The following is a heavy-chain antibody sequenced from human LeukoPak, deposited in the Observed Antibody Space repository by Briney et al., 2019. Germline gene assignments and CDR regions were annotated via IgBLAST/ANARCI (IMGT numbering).Heavy chain of an antibody. CDR1: GDSVSSNSAA. CDR3: ARLGSGSNY. V-gene: IGHV6-1*01. J-gene: IGHJ4*02. CDR2: TYYRSKWYT. Sequence: SQTLLLTCAISGDSVSSNSAAWIWIRQSPSRGLEWLGRTYYRSKWYTEYAVSVKSRITINPDTSKNQFSLQLSSVNPEDTAVYYCARLGSGSNYWDQGTLVTVSS. D-gene: IGHD3-10*01.